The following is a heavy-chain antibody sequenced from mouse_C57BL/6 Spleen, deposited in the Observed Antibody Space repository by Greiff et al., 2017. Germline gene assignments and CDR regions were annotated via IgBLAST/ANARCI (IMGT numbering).Heavy chain of an antibody. D-gene: IGHD2-5*01. Sequence: EVQLVESGGGLVKPGGSLKLSCAASGFTFSDYGMHWVRQAPEKGLEWVAYISSGSSTIYYADTVKGRFTISRDNAKNTLFLQMTSLRSEDTAMYYCAGGNSNYVRYFDYWGQGTTLTVSS. V-gene: IGHV5-17*01. J-gene: IGHJ2*01. CDR1: GFTFSDYG. CDR3: AGGNSNYVRYFDY. CDR2: ISSGSSTI.